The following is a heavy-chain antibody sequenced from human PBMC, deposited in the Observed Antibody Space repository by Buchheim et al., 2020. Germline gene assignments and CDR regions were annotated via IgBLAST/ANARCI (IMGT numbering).Heavy chain of an antibody. CDR2: INPSGGST. D-gene: IGHD5-18*01. V-gene: IGHV1-46*01. J-gene: IGHJ6*03. CDR1: GYTFTSYY. CDR3: AGPTAMVTLWDYYYMDV. Sequence: QVQLVQSGAEVKKPGASVKVSCKASGYTFTSYYMHWVRQAPGQGLEWMGIINPSGGSTSYAQTFQGRVTMTRDTSTSTVYMELSSLRSEDTAVYYCAGPTAMVTLWDYYYMDVWGKGTT.